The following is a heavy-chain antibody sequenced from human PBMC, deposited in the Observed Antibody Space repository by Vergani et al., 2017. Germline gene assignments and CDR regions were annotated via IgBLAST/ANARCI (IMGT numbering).Heavy chain of an antibody. D-gene: IGHD3-10*01. CDR2: IYSSGST. CDR3: ARDPTYYYGSGGYYKYYYYYYGMDG. CDR1: GDSISSGNYY. V-gene: IGHV4-61*02. J-gene: IGHJ6*02. Sequence: QVQLQESGPGLLKPSQTLSLTCSVAGDSISSGNYYWNWIRQPAGKGLEWMGRIYSSGSTSYNPSIKSRITMSLDTSKNHFSLKLSSVTAADTAVYYCARDPTYYYGSGGYYKYYYYYYGMDGWGQGTTVTVSS.